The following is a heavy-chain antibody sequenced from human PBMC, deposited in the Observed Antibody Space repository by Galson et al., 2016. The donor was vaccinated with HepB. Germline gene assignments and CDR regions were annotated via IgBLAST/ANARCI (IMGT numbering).Heavy chain of an antibody. V-gene: IGHV3-30*18. CDR1: RFTFSNYG. CDR3: AKDPYFWGGYCVD. J-gene: IGHJ4*02. CDR2: ISDNGGNK. Sequence: SLRLSCAASRFTFSNYGMHWVRQVPGKGLEWVAVISDNGGNKYYADSVKGRFTISRDNSKNTLFLQMNSLRAEDTAVYYCAKDPYFWGGYCVDWGQGTLVTVSS. D-gene: IGHD3-3*01.